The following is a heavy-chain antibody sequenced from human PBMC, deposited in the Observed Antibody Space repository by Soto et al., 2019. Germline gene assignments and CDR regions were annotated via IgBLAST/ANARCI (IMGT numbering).Heavy chain of an antibody. CDR3: ARGVVAALYYYRMDV. V-gene: IGHV5-10-1*01. CDR1: GYSFTSYW. J-gene: IGHJ6*02. D-gene: IGHD2-15*01. Sequence: PGESLKISCKGSGYSFTSYWISWVRQMPGKGLEWMGRIDPSDSYTNYSPSFQGHVTISADKSISTAYLQWSSLKASDTAMYYCARGVVAALYYYRMDVWGQGTTVTVSS. CDR2: IDPSDSYT.